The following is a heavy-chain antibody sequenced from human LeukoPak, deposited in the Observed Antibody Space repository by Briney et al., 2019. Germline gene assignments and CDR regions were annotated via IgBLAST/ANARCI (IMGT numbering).Heavy chain of an antibody. CDR3: ARSDIVVVPAAIRDAFDI. V-gene: IGHV3-21*01. CDR1: GFTFSSYS. Sequence: GGSLRLSCAASGFTFSSYSMNWVRQAPGKGLEWVSSISSSSSYIYYADSVKGRFTISRDNAKNSLYLQMNSLRAEDTAVYYCARSDIVVVPAAIRDAFDIWGQGTMVTVSS. CDR2: ISSSSSYI. D-gene: IGHD2-2*02. J-gene: IGHJ3*02.